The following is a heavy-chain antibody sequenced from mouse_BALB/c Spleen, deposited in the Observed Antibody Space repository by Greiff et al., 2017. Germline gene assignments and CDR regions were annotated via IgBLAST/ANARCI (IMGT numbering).Heavy chain of an antibody. Sequence: EVKLMESGGGLVKPGGSLKLSCAASGFTFSDYYMYWVRQTPEKRLEWVATISDGGSYTYYPDSVKGRFTISRDNAKNNLYLQMSSLKSEDTAMYYCARRGYYGSSYGYFDYWGQGTTLTVSS. CDR3: ARRGYYGSSYGYFDY. CDR2: ISDGGSYT. V-gene: IGHV5-4*02. J-gene: IGHJ2*01. D-gene: IGHD1-1*01. CDR1: GFTFSDYY.